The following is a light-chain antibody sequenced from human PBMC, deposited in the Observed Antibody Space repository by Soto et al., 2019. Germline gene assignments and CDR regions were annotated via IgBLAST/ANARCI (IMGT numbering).Light chain of an antibody. CDR3: QQYSSYWT. CDR2: RSS. V-gene: IGKV1-5*03. CDR1: QHLDNW. J-gene: IGKJ1*01. Sequence: ILMSQSPSSLSASVGDRVTITCRASQHLDNWLAWYPQKPGKAPQLLIYRSSTLKTGVPSRFSGFGSGTEYTLTINGLQPEDFATYYCQQYSSYWTFGQGTKVDIK.